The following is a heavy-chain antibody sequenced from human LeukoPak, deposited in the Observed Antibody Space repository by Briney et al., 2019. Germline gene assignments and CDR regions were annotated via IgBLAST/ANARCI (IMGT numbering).Heavy chain of an antibody. Sequence: SETLSLTCAVSGGSISSSSSICWTWVRQPPGKGLEWIGEIYHSGATNYNPSLKSRVTMLLDKSKNQFSLKLNSVTAADTAVYYCARNGGNSDFDYWGQGTLVTVSS. CDR2: IYHSGAT. D-gene: IGHD4-23*01. V-gene: IGHV4-4*02. CDR1: GGSISSSSSIC. J-gene: IGHJ4*02. CDR3: ARNGGNSDFDY.